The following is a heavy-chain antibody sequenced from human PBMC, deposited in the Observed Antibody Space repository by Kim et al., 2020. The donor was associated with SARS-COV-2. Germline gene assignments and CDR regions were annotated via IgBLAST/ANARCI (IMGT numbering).Heavy chain of an antibody. V-gene: IGHV4-39*01. CDR1: GGSISSSSYY. CDR2: IYYSGST. CDR3: ARLGKWYCSSTSCYSPHFYFDY. J-gene: IGHJ4*02. D-gene: IGHD2-2*02. Sequence: SETLSLTCTVSGGSISSSSYYWGWIRQPPGKGLEWIGSIYYSGSTYYNPSLKSRVTISVDTSKNQFSLKLSSVTAADTAVYYCARLGKWYCSSTSCYSPHFYFDYWGQGTLVTVSS.